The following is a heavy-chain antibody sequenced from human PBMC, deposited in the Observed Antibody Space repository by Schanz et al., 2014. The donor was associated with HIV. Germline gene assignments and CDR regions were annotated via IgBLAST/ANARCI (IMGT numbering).Heavy chain of an antibody. J-gene: IGHJ4*02. CDR1: GFTFNNYA. V-gene: IGHV3-23*01. CDR2: ISESGGRS. D-gene: IGHD6-19*01. CDR3: AKMARSVAANTNFDY. Sequence: EVQLLDSGGGLVQPGGSLRLSCVASGFTFNNYAMTWVRQAPGKGLEWVSSISESGGRSYYADSVNGRFTISRDNSKNTLYLQMTTLRTEDTAVYYCAKMARSVAANTNFDYRGQGTLVTVSS.